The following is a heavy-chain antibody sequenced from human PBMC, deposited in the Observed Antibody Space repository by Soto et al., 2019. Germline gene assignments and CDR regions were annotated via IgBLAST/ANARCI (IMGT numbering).Heavy chain of an antibody. CDR1: GFTFSTYA. CDR3: ARVVPEAMSSYYGMDV. V-gene: IGHV3-30*03. J-gene: IGHJ6*01. D-gene: IGHD2-2*01. Sequence: QVQLVESVGGVVQPGRSLRLSCAAYGFTFSTYAMHWVRQAPGKGLAWVAVLSYDGSTKYYADSVKCRFTISRDNSKNHMYVQLSSPRTADTAVYYCARVVPEAMSSYYGMDVWGQGTTVPVSS. CDR2: LSYDGSTK.